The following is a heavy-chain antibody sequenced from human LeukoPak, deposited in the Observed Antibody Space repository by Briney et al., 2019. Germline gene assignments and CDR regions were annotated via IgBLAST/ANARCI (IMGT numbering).Heavy chain of an antibody. D-gene: IGHD2-2*01. V-gene: IGHV3-30*01. Sequence: GGSLRLSCAASGFSFSSYAMHWVRQAPGKGLEWGAVISYDGSDKFYADYVRGRFTISRDNSKNTLYLQMNSLRVEDTAVYYCARDLGCSSSSCTTNWLDPWGQGTLVTVSS. CDR1: GFSFSSYA. J-gene: IGHJ5*02. CDR2: ISYDGSDK. CDR3: ARDLGCSSSSCTTNWLDP.